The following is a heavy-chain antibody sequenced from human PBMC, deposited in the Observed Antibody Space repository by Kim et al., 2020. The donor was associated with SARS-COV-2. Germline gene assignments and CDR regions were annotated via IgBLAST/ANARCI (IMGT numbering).Heavy chain of an antibody. D-gene: IGHD4-4*01. CDR3: ARARISGTVTTTLGRRRWFEP. CDR2: INPNSGGT. J-gene: IGHJ5*02. Sequence: ASVKVSCKASGYTFTGYYMHWVRQAPGQGLEWMGWINPNSGGTNYAQKFQGRVTMTRDTSISTAYMELSRLRSDDTAVYYCARARISGTVTTTLGRRRWFEPWGQGTLVTVSS. V-gene: IGHV1-2*02. CDR1: GYTFTGYY.